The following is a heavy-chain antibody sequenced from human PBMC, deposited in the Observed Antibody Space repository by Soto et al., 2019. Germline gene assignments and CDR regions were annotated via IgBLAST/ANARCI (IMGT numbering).Heavy chain of an antibody. CDR2: ISDNSGYI. Sequence: EVQLVESGGGLVKPGGSLSLTCAASGFTFSTYSMNWVRQAPGKGLEWVSSISDNSGYIFYADSVKGRFTISRDNAKNSLYVQMNSLRAEDTAVYYCAKGGRSSSWEEDYWGQGTLVTVSS. V-gene: IGHV3-21*01. CDR1: GFTFSTYS. CDR3: AKGGRSSSWEEDY. J-gene: IGHJ4*02. D-gene: IGHD6-13*01.